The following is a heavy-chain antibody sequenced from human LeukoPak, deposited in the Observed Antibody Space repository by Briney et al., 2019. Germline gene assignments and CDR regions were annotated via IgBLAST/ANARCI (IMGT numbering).Heavy chain of an antibody. CDR2: INPNRCGT. Sequence: ASVKVSCKASGYTFTGYYMHWVRQAPGQGLEGMGWINPNRCGTNYAQKLQGWVTMTRDASINTAYMELSRLRSDETAVYYCARDLSSPLAGYSYGSGSTWFDPWGQGTLVTVSS. J-gene: IGHJ5*02. D-gene: IGHD3-10*01. V-gene: IGHV1-2*04. CDR1: GYTFTGYY. CDR3: ARDLSSPLAGYSYGSGSTWFDP.